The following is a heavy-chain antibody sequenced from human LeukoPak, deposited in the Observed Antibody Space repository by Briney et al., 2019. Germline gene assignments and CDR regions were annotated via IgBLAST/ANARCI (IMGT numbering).Heavy chain of an antibody. CDR1: GGSFSGYY. D-gene: IGHD2-21*02. J-gene: IGHJ3*02. Sequence: SETLSLTCAVYGGSFSGYYWSWIRQPPGKGLEWIGEINHSGSTNYNPSLKSRVTISVDTSKNQFSLKLSSVTAADTAVYYCASDTSGDCGGDCSFAFDIWGQGTMVTVSS. CDR3: ASDTSGDCGGDCSFAFDI. CDR2: INHSGST. V-gene: IGHV4-34*01.